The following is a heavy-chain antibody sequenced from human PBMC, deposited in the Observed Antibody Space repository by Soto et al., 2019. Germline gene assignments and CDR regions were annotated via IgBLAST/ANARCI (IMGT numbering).Heavy chain of an antibody. D-gene: IGHD3-3*01. V-gene: IGHV1-69*13. CDR3: ARVDFWSGYYRARFDP. J-gene: IGHJ5*02. CDR2: IIPIFGTA. CDR1: GGTFSSYA. Sequence: SVKVSCKASGGTFSSYAISWVRQAPGQGLEWMGGIIPIFGTANYAQKFQGRVTITADESTSTAYMELSSLRSEDTAVYYCARVDFWSGYYRARFDPWGQGTLVTVPS.